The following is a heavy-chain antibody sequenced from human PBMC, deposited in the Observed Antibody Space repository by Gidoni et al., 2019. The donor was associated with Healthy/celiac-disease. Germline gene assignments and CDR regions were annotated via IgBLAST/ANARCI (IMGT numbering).Heavy chain of an antibody. V-gene: IGHV1-2*06. D-gene: IGHD6-19*01. J-gene: IGHJ5*02. CDR1: GYTFTGYY. CDR2: INPNSGGT. CDR3: ARARGSPAKQWLALFDP. Sequence: QVQLVQSGAEGKKPGASVKVSCKASGYTFTGYYMHWVRQAPGQGLEWMGRINPNSGGTNYAQKFQGRVTMTRDTSISTAYMELSRLRSDDTAVDYCARARGSPAKQWLALFDPWGQGTLVTVSS.